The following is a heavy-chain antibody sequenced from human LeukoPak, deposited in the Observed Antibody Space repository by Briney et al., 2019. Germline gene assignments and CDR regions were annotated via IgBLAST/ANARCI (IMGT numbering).Heavy chain of an antibody. V-gene: IGHV3-33*06. CDR3: AKVNDLMYRPVLRFLGPFDY. D-gene: IGHD3-3*01. CDR1: GFTFSSYG. J-gene: IGHJ4*02. Sequence: GGSLRLSCAASGFTFSSYGMHWVRQAPGKGLEWVAVILSDGSKEFYTDSVKGRFTISRDNSKNTLYLQMNSLRAEDTAVYYCAKVNDLMYRPVLRFLGPFDYWGQGTLVTVSS. CDR2: ILSDGSKE.